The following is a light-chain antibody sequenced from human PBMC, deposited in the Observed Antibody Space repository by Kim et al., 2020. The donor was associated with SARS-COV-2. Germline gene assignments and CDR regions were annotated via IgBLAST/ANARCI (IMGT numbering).Light chain of an antibody. J-gene: IGLJ3*02. V-gene: IGLV1-44*01. CDR2: DND. Sequence: GQRVTISCSGSSSNLGRHSVNWYQQLPGTAPKLLIYDNDQRPSGVPDRFSGSKSGTSPSLAISGLQSEDEADYYCAAWDDSLNGVVFGGGTKVTVL. CDR1: SSNLGRHS. CDR3: AAWDDSLNGVV.